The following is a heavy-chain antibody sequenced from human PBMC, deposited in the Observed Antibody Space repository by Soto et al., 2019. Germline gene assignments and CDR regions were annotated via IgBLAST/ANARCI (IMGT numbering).Heavy chain of an antibody. J-gene: IGHJ3*02. CDR1: GFTFSSYE. CDR3: ARDDDSSYRSRAFDT. Sequence: EVQLVESGGGLVQPGGSLRLSCAASGFTFSSYEMSWVRQAPGKGLEWVSYISSSGTTIYYADSVKGRFTISRDNARNSLHLQMDSLRAEDTAVYYCARDDDSSYRSRAFDTWGQGTMVTVSS. D-gene: IGHD3-22*01. V-gene: IGHV3-48*03. CDR2: ISSSGTTI.